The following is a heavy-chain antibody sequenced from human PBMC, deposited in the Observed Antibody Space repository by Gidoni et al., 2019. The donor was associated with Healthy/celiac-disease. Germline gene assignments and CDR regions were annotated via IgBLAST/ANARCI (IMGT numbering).Heavy chain of an antibody. CDR3: ARDDYYDSSGYYSDYYYGMDV. CDR2: ISSSGSTR. J-gene: IGHJ6*02. Sequence: QVQLVESGGGLVKPGGSLRLSCAASGFTFSDYYMSWIRQAPGKGLEWVSYISSSGSTRYYADSVKGRFTISRDNAKNSLYLQMNSLRAEDTAVYYCARDDYYDSSGYYSDYYYGMDVWGQGTTVTVSS. CDR1: GFTFSDYY. V-gene: IGHV3-11*01. D-gene: IGHD3-22*01.